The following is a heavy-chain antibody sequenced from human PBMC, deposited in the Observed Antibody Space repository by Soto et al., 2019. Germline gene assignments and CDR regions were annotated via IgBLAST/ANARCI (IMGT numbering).Heavy chain of an antibody. CDR3: ASTMAYYDMLTGYYGQDDAFEI. CDR1: GYTFTSYA. J-gene: IGHJ3*02. D-gene: IGHD3-9*01. Sequence: GASVKVSCKASGYTFTSYAMHWVRQAPGQRLEWMGWINAGNGNTKYSQKFQGRVTITRDTSASTAYMELSSLRSEDTAVYYCASTMAYYDMLTGYYGQDDAFEIWGQGTMVTVSS. V-gene: IGHV1-3*01. CDR2: INAGNGNT.